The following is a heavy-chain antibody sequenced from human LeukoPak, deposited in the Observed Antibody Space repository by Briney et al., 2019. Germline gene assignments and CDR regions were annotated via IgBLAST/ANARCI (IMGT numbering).Heavy chain of an antibody. CDR3: ARQASSSCRPSSSEY. CDR2: IYYSGST. D-gene: IGHD6-19*01. Sequence: KPSETLSLNCTVSGGSISSYYWSWLRQPPGKGLEWIGYIYYSGSTNYNPSLKSRVTISVDTSKNQFSLKLSSVTAADTAVDYCARQASSSCRPSSSEYWGQGTLVTVSS. CDR1: GGSISSYY. V-gene: IGHV4-59*01. J-gene: IGHJ4*02.